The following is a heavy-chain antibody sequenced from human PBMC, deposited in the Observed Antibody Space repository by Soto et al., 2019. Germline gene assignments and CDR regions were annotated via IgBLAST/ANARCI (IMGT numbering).Heavy chain of an antibody. CDR3: ARDLGASYYDILTGQDY. D-gene: IGHD3-9*01. CDR1: GGTFSSYT. V-gene: IGHV1-69*08. J-gene: IGHJ4*02. CDR2: IIPILGIA. Sequence: QVQLVQSGAEVKKPGSSVKVSCKASGGTFSSYTISWVRQAPGQGLEWMGRIIPILGIANYAQKFQGRVTITADKSTSTAYMERSSLRSEDTAVYYCARDLGASYYDILTGQDYWGQGTLVTVSS.